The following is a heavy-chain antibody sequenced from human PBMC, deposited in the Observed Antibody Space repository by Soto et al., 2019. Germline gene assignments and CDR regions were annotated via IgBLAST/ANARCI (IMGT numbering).Heavy chain of an antibody. J-gene: IGHJ1*01. V-gene: IGHV4-34*01. CDR1: VGSFSVSY. CDR2: INQSGST. CDR3: ARDGDYLEYFQH. D-gene: IGHD4-17*01. Sequence: QVQLQQWGAGLLKPSETLSLTCAVYVGSFSVSYWSWIRHPPGKGLEWIGEINQSGSTNYNPSLKSRVTISVDTSKNQFSLKLSSVTAADTAVYYCARDGDYLEYFQHWGQGTLVTVSS.